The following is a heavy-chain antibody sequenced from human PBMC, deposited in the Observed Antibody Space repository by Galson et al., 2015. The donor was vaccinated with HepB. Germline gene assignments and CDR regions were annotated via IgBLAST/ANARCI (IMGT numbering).Heavy chain of an antibody. CDR2: IYPGDSDT. J-gene: IGHJ3*02. V-gene: IGHV5-51*01. CDR3: ARHQSDGFDI. Sequence: QSGAEVKKPGESLTISCMASGYSFTTYWVGWVRQMPGKGLEWMGVIYPGDSDTRYSPSFQGQVTISADMSITTAYLQWYSLKASDTAMYYCARHQSDGFDIWGQGTMVTVSS. CDR1: GYSFTTYW.